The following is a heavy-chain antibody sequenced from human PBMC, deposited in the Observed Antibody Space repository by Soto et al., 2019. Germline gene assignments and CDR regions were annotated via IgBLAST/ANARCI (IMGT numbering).Heavy chain of an antibody. CDR3: AKVGTYYYGSGSPPLFDY. V-gene: IGHV3-23*01. Sequence: GGSLRLSCAASGFTFSSYAMSWVRQAPGKGLEWVSAISGSGGSTYYADSVKGRFTISRDNSKNTLYLQMNSLRAEDTAVYYCAKVGTYYYGSGSPPLFDYCGEGTMVTVS. CDR1: GFTFSSYA. J-gene: IGHJ4*02. CDR2: ISGSGGST. D-gene: IGHD3-10*01.